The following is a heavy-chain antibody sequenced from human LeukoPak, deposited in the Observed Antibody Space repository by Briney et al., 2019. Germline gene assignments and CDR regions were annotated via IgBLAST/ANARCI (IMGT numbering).Heavy chain of an antibody. Sequence: SETLSLTCTVSGGSISSSSYYWGWIRQPPGKGLEWIGSIYYSGSTYYNPSLKSRVTISVDRSKNQFSLKLSSVTAADTAVYYCARDGMVRGVSFDYWGQGTLVTVSS. CDR3: ARDGMVRGVSFDY. J-gene: IGHJ4*02. CDR2: IYYSGST. V-gene: IGHV4-39*07. CDR1: GGSISSSSYY. D-gene: IGHD3-10*01.